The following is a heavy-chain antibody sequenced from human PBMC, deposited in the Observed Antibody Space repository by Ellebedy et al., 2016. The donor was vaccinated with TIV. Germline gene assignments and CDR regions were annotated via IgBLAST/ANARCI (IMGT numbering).Heavy chain of an antibody. CDR2: ISYSGST. Sequence: MPSETLSLTCAVSGYFISSSDWWGWIRQPPGKGLEWIAFISYSGSTYNNPSLKSRVTMSVDTSKNQISLKLSSVTAIDTAVYYCARNGKGWYFEYWGQGTLVTVSS. V-gene: IGHV4-28*01. CDR1: GYFISSSDW. J-gene: IGHJ4*02. D-gene: IGHD6-19*01. CDR3: ARNGKGWYFEY.